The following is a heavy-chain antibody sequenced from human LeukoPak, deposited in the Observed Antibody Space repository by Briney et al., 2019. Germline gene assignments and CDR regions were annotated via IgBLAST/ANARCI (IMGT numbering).Heavy chain of an antibody. J-gene: IGHJ4*02. V-gene: IGHV3-23*01. D-gene: IGHD3-9*01. CDR2: ITGSGTNR. CDR1: GFTFSNYA. Sequence: PGGSLRLSCVASGFTFSNYAMSWVRQAPGKGLEWVSAITGSGTNRYYADSLKGRFTTSRDNSKNTVFLQMNSLRHEDTAIYYCVIWGDYDVLTGYYVPDYWGQGTLATVAS. CDR3: VIWGDYDVLTGYYVPDY.